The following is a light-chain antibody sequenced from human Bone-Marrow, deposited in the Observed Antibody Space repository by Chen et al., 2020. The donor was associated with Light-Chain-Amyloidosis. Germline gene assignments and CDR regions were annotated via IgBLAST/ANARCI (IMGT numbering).Light chain of an antibody. CDR2: GNS. J-gene: IGLJ3*02. Sequence: QSVLTQPPSVSGAPGQRVTISCTGSSSNIGAGYDVHWYQQLPGTAPKLLIYGNSNRPSGVPDRFSGSKSGPSASLAITGLPAEDEADYYYQSYDSSLSGSNWVFGGGTKLTVL. V-gene: IGLV1-40*01. CDR3: QSYDSSLSGSNWV. CDR1: SSNIGAGYD.